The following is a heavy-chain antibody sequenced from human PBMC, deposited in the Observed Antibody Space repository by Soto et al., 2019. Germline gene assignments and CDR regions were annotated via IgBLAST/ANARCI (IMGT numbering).Heavy chain of an antibody. D-gene: IGHD3-10*01. CDR3: SRVRPFYYGSGSLHWDFDY. J-gene: IGHJ4*02. CDR1: GYTVTSYD. Sequence: ASVKVSCKASGYTVTSYDINWVRQATGQGLEWMGWMNPNSGNTGRFTISRDDSKSIAYLHMNSLKTEDTAVYYCSRVRPFYYGSGSLHWDFDYWGQGTLVTVSS. V-gene: IGHV1-8*01. CDR2: MNPNSGNT.